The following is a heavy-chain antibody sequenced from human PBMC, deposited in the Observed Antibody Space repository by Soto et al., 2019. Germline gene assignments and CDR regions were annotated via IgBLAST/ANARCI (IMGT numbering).Heavy chain of an antibody. CDR1: EFTFSSYA. D-gene: IGHD3-3*01. CDR3: ATSPEWQNRYFDS. V-gene: IGHV3-23*01. J-gene: IGHJ4*02. CDR2: ITANSGST. Sequence: PGRYLRLSCAASEFTFSSYAMVWVRQAPGKGLEWVSTITANSGSTAYGDSVKGRFTISRDNSKSTLFLQMNSLRVEDTASYYFATSPEWQNRYFDSWGKGSLVIVSA.